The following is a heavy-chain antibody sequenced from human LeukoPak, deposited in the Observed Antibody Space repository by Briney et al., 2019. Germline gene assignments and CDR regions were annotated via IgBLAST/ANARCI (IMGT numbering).Heavy chain of an antibody. J-gene: IGHJ4*02. CDR2: INHSGYT. CDR3: TRMTTGHDY. D-gene: IGHD4-17*01. Sequence: SETLSLTCAVSGVSINDYYWSWVHQTPGKGLEWIGEINHSGYTNDSPSLKSRVTISIDTSRKQFSLNLRSVTVADTGIYYCTRMTTGHDYWGQGTLVTVSS. V-gene: IGHV4-34*01. CDR1: GVSINDYY.